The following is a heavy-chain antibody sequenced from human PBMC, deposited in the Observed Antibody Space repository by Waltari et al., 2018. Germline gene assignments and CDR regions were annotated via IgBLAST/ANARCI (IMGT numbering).Heavy chain of an antibody. D-gene: IGHD2-15*01. V-gene: IGHV3-53*03. CDR3: ARRLVVAGTLDVFDL. Sequence: EVQLVESGGALIQPGGSLRLSCAASGFTVNSNYINWVRQSPGKGLEWVSVVYVTGNTDYADSVKGRFTTSRDNSKNTVYLQMDSLRVEDTAMYYCARRLVVAGTLDVFDLWGQGTSVIVSS. J-gene: IGHJ3*01. CDR1: GFTVNSNY. CDR2: VYVTGNT.